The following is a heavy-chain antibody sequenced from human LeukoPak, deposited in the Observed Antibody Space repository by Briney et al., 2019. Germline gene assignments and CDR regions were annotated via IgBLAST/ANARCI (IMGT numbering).Heavy chain of an antibody. CDR1: GFTFDDYA. J-gene: IGHJ4*02. CDR3: AKGWDYDFWSAFDY. CDR2: ISWNSGSI. D-gene: IGHD3-3*01. Sequence: PTGGSLRLSCAATGFTFDDYAMHWVRQAPGKGLEWVSGISWNSGSIGYADSVKGRFTISRDNAKNSLYLQMNSLRAEDMALYNCAKGWDYDFWSAFDYWGQGTLVTVSS. V-gene: IGHV3-9*03.